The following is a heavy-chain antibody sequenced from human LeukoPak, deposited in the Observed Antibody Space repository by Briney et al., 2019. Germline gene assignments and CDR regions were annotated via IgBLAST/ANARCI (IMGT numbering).Heavy chain of an antibody. J-gene: IGHJ2*01. CDR2: INHSGST. D-gene: IGHD6-13*01. Sequence: SETLSLTCAVYGGSFSGYYWSWIRQPPGKGLEWIGEINHSGSTTYNPSLKSRVTISVDTSKNQFSLKLSSVTAADTAVYYCARDRTAAGTDWYFDLWGRGTLVTVSS. V-gene: IGHV4-34*09. CDR3: ARDRTAAGTDWYFDL. CDR1: GGSFSGYY.